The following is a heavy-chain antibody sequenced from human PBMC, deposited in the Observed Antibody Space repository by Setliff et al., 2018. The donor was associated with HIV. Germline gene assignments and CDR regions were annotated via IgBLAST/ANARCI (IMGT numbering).Heavy chain of an antibody. D-gene: IGHD3-3*01. CDR3: ARDREVKEFWSGFYH. CDR1: TYTFSSYV. V-gene: IGHV1-18*01. J-gene: IGHJ4*02. Sequence: GASVKVSCKASTYTFSSYVINWVRQAPGQGLEWMGRISVYNGNTIYAQKLQGRVIMTTDTSTSTAYMELSRVRSDDTAVYYCARDREVKEFWSGFYHWGQGALVT. CDR2: ISVYNGNT.